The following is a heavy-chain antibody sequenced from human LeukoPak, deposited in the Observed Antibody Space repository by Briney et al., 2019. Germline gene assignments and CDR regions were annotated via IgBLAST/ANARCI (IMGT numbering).Heavy chain of an antibody. V-gene: IGHV3-30-3*01. Sequence: PGRSLRLSCAASGFTFSSYAMHWVRPAPGKGLGWVAVISYDGSNKYCADSVKGRFTISRDNSKNALYLQMNSLRAEDTAVYYCAKDYGSGSLPHFDYWGQGTLVTVSS. D-gene: IGHD3-10*01. CDR3: AKDYGSGSLPHFDY. CDR2: ISYDGSNK. CDR1: GFTFSSYA. J-gene: IGHJ4*02.